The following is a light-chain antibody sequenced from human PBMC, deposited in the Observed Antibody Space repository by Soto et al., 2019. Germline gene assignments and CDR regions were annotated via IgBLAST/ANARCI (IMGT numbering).Light chain of an antibody. CDR1: QSVSSY. CDR2: DAS. V-gene: IGKV3-11*01. J-gene: IGKJ2*01. CDR3: QQGNSFPRT. Sequence: EIVLTQSPATLSLSPGERATLSCRASQSVSSYLAWYQQKPGQAPRLLIYDASSLQTGVPSRFSGSGSGTEFTLTITSLQPEDYATYYCQQGNSFPRTFGQGTKLEIK.